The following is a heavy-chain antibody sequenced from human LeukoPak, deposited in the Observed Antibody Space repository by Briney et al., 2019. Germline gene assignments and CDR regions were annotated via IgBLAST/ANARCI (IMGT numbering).Heavy chain of an antibody. J-gene: IGHJ4*02. CDR3: ARDRFFGVVIPFGY. Sequence: GGSLRLSCAASGFTFSSHSMDWVRQAPGKGLGWVPGIKWSGGSTGYADSVKGRFTISRDNAKNSLYLQMNSLGAEDTAVYYCARDRFFGVVIPFGYWGQGTLVTVSS. D-gene: IGHD3-3*01. V-gene: IGHV3-20*04. CDR1: GFTFSSHS. CDR2: IKWSGGST.